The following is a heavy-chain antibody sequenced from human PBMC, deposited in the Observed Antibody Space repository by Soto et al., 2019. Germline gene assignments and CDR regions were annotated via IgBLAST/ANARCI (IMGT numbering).Heavy chain of an antibody. Sequence: PGGSLRLSCAASGFTFSNAWMSWVRQAPGKGLEWVGRIKSKTDGGTTGYAAPVKGRFTISRDDSKNTLYLQMNSLKTEDTAVYYCTTDDYSSGTYGMDVWGQGTTVTVSS. D-gene: IGHD3-10*01. V-gene: IGHV3-15*01. CDR3: TTDDYSSGTYGMDV. J-gene: IGHJ6*02. CDR1: GFTFSNAW. CDR2: IKSKTDGGTT.